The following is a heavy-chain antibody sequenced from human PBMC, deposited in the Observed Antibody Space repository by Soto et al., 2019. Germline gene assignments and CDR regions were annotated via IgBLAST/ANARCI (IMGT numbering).Heavy chain of an antibody. CDR1: GFTFSSYA. J-gene: IGHJ4*02. CDR3: AKSGYGSGSYYNVAGSFDY. CDR2: ISGSGGST. D-gene: IGHD3-10*01. Sequence: GGSLRLSCAASGFTFSSYAMSWVRQAPGKGLEWVSAISGSGGSTYYADSVKGRFTISRDNSKNTLYLQMNSLRAEDTAVYYCAKSGYGSGSYYNVAGSFDYWGQGTLVTVSS. V-gene: IGHV3-23*01.